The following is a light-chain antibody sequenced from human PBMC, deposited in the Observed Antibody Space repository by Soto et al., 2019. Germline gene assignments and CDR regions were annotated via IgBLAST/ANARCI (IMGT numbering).Light chain of an antibody. CDR1: QSVSSY. CDR2: DAS. J-gene: IGKJ1*01. Sequence: EIVLTQSPATLSLSPGERATLSCRASQSVSSYLAWYQHKPGQAPRLLIYDASTRATGIPARFSGSGSGTDFTLTISSLEHEDFAIYYCQQSSRWPPTFGQGTKVHIK. V-gene: IGKV3-11*01. CDR3: QQSSRWPPT.